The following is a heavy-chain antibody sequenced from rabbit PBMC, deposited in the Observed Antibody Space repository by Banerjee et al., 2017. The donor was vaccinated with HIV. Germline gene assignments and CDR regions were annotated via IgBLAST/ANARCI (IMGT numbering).Heavy chain of an antibody. D-gene: IGHD7-1*01. CDR1: GFSLSNYA. J-gene: IGHJ4*01. Sequence: LEESGGGLVQPEGSLALTCKASGFSLSNYAILWVRQAPGKGLEWIGCIWPGNSGTTYYANWAKGRFTISKSSSTTVTLQMTSLTAADTATYFCARDQWNSGDSFYDLWGPGTLVTVS. CDR2: IWPGNSGTT. V-gene: IGHV1S45*01. CDR3: ARDQWNSGDSFYDL.